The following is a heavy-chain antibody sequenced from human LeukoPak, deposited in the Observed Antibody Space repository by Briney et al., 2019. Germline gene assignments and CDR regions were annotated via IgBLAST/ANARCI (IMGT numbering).Heavy chain of an antibody. CDR3: AELGITMIGGV. D-gene: IGHD3-10*02. CDR1: GFTFSSYV. J-gene: IGHJ6*04. V-gene: IGHV3-30*04. CDR2: ISYDGSNE. Sequence: GGSLRLSCAASGFTFSSYVMHWVRQAPGKGLEWVAIISYDGSNEYYADSVKGRFTISRDNAKNSLYLQMNSLRAKDTAVYYCAELGITMIGGVWGKGTTVTISS.